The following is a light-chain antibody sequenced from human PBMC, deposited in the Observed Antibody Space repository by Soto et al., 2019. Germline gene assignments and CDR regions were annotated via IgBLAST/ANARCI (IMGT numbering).Light chain of an antibody. CDR1: QSVSSSY. CDR3: QQYGNSPPNT. V-gene: IGKV3-20*01. J-gene: IGKJ2*01. Sequence: VVTHSPGTLSLSPGERATLSCRASQSVSSSYLAWYQQKPGQAPRLLIYGASSRATGIPDRFSGSGSGTDFTLTISRLEPEDFAVYFCQQYGNSPPNTFGQGTKVDIK. CDR2: GAS.